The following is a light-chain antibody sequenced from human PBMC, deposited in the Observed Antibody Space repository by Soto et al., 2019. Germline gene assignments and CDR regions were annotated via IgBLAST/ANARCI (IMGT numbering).Light chain of an antibody. CDR3: CSYAGSYSWV. J-gene: IGLJ3*02. CDR1: SSDVGAYNY. V-gene: IGLV2-11*01. Sequence: QSALTQPRSVSGSPGQSVTISCTGTSSDVGAYNYVSWYQHHPGKAPKVMIYDVSERPSGVTDRFSGSKSDNKASLTISGRQAEDEAEYYCCSYAGSYSWVFGGGTKLTVL. CDR2: DVS.